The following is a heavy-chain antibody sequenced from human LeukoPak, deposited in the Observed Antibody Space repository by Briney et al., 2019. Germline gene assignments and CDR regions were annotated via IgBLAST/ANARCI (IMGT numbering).Heavy chain of an antibody. V-gene: IGHV3-21*01. J-gene: IGHJ4*02. D-gene: IGHD3-10*01. CDR2: ISSSSSYI. Sequence: PGGSLRLSCAASGFTFSSYSMNWVRQAPGKGLEWVSSISSSSSYIYYADSVKGRFTISRDNAKNSLYLQMNSLRAEDTAVYYCARVGYGSGSYLESEYFDYWGQGTLVTVSS. CDR1: GFTFSSYS. CDR3: ARVGYGSGSYLESEYFDY.